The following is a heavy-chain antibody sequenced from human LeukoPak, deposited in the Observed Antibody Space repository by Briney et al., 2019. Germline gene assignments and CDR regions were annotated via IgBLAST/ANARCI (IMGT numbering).Heavy chain of an antibody. CDR2: IYHSGST. CDR1: GGSISSYY. CDR3: AARSGSYSGGVDY. V-gene: IGHV4-59*04. Sequence: SETLSLTCTVSGGSISSYYWSWIRQPPGKGLEWIGYIYHSGSTYYNPSLKSRVTISVDRSKNQFSLKLSSVTAADTAVYYCAARSGSYSGGVDYWGQGTLVTVSS. D-gene: IGHD3-10*01. J-gene: IGHJ4*02.